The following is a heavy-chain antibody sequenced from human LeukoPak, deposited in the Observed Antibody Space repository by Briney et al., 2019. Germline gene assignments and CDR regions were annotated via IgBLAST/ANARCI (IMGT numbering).Heavy chain of an antibody. CDR1: GFTFSSYG. CDR3: ARGGRWELPRPYAFDI. D-gene: IGHD1-26*01. V-gene: IGHV3-30*02. J-gene: IGHJ3*02. Sequence: GGSLRLSCAASGFTFSSYGMNWVRQAPGKGLEWVAFIRYDGSNKYFADSVKGRFTISRDNSKNTLFLQMNSLRAEDTAVYYCARGGRWELPRPYAFDIWGQGTMVTVSS. CDR2: IRYDGSNK.